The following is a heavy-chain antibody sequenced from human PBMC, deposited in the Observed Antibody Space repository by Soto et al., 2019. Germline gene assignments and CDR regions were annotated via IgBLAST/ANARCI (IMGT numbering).Heavy chain of an antibody. CDR1: GYSFTSYW. CDR3: AGHLSLAAAGTLARPHCYYGGMDV. V-gene: IGHV5-10-1*01. Sequence: EVQLVQSGAEVKKPGESLRISCKGSGYSFTSYWISWVRQMPGKGLEWMGRIDPSDSYTNYSPSFQGHVTISADKSIRTSDLQWSSLKASDTAMYYCAGHLSLAAAGTLARPHCYYGGMDVWGQGTTVTVSS. J-gene: IGHJ6*02. CDR2: IDPSDSYT. D-gene: IGHD6-13*01.